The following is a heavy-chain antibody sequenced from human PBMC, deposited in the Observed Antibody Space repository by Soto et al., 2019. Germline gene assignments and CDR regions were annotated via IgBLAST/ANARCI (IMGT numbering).Heavy chain of an antibody. J-gene: IGHJ4*02. V-gene: IGHV2-26*01. CDR2: IFSNDEK. Sequence: QVTLKESGPVLVNPTETLTLTCTVSGFSLSNARMGVSWIRQPPGKALEWLAHIFSNDEKSYSTSLKSRLTISKDTSKSQVVLTMTNMDPVDTATYYCARGDSSGYYYFMNVNYFDYWGQGTLVTVSS. CDR1: GFSLSNARMG. D-gene: IGHD3-22*01. CDR3: ARGDSSGYYYFMNVNYFDY.